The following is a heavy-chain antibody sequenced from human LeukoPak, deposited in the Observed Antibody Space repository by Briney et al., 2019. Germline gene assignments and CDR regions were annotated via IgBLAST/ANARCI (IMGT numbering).Heavy chain of an antibody. CDR1: GFTFSSYS. CDR2: ISSSSSYV. J-gene: IGHJ4*02. V-gene: IGHV3-21*01. D-gene: IGHD3-22*01. Sequence: GGSLRLSCAASGFTFSSYSMNWVRQAPGKGLEWVSSISSSSSYVYYADSVKGRFTISRDNAKNSLYLQMNSLRVEDTAVYYCARDHDSSGYYRLDYWGQGTLVTVSS. CDR3: ARDHDSSGYYRLDY.